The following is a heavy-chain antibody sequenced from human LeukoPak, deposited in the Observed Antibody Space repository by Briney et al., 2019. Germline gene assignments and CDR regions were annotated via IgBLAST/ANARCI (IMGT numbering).Heavy chain of an antibody. CDR1: GASISPYY. Sequence: SETLSLTCTVSGASISPYYWSWIRQPAGKGLEWIGRIYNSGYTNYNPSLESRVTMSLDTSKNEFSLKLSSVTAADTAVYYCARDLLFYCSSTSCRGGFDPWGQGTLVTVSS. V-gene: IGHV4-4*07. D-gene: IGHD2-2*01. J-gene: IGHJ5*02. CDR2: IYNSGYT. CDR3: ARDLLFYCSSTSCRGGFDP.